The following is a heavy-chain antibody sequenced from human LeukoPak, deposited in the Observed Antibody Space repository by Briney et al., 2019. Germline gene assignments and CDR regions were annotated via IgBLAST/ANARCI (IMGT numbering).Heavy chain of an antibody. D-gene: IGHD3-3*01. Sequence: GGSLRLSCGASGFTFSRYAMSWVRQAPGKGLEWVSAISGSGGSTYYADSVKGRFTISRDNSKNTLYLQMNSLRAEDTAVYYCAKNGVLATIFVGYYFDYWGQGTLVTVSS. J-gene: IGHJ4*02. CDR3: AKNGVLATIFVGYYFDY. CDR2: ISGSGGST. CDR1: GFTFSRYA. V-gene: IGHV3-23*01.